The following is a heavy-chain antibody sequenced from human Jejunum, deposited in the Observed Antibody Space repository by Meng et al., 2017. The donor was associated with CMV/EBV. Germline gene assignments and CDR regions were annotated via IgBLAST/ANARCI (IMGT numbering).Heavy chain of an antibody. D-gene: IGHD2-2*01. CDR1: FTLIDYT. CDR2: IRSKTYSSAT. V-gene: IGHV3-73*01. CDR3: TRHSIVVVPAAGFDP. J-gene: IGHJ5*02. Sequence: FTLIDYTIHWVRQAPGKGLEWVGRIRSKTYSSATAYAASVKGRFIISRDDSKNTAYLQMNSLKTEDTAVYYCTRHSIVVVPAAGFDPWGQGTLVTVSS.